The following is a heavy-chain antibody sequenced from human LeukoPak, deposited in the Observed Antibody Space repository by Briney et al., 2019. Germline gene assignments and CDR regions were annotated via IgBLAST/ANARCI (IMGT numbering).Heavy chain of an antibody. Sequence: GGSLRLSCAASGFTFRSYAMHWVRQAPGKGLEWVAIISYDGSNKYYADLLKGRFTVSRDNSKNTPYLQMNSLRVEDTAVYFCARAPNYYDSSGYYSDYWGQGTLVTVSS. D-gene: IGHD3-22*01. J-gene: IGHJ4*02. V-gene: IGHV3-30*01. CDR1: GFTFRSYA. CDR3: ARAPNYYDSSGYYSDY. CDR2: ISYDGSNK.